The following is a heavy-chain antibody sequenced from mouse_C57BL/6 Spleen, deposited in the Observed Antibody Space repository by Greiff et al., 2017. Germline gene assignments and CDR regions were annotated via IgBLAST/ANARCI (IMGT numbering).Heavy chain of an antibody. D-gene: IGHD1-1*01. CDR1: GYSFTDYN. J-gene: IGHJ3*01. CDR2: INPNYGTT. Sequence: EVQLQQSGPELVKPGASVKISCKASGYSFTDYNMNWVQQSNGKSLEWIGVINPNYGTTSYNQKFKGKATLTVDQSSSTAYMQLNSLTSEDSAVYYCASPYYYGSSQFAYWGQGTLVTVSA. V-gene: IGHV1-39*01. CDR3: ASPYYYGSSQFAY.